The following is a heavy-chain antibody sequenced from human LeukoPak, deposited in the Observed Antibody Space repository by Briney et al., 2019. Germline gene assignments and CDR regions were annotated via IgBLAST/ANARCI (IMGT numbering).Heavy chain of an antibody. V-gene: IGHV3-53*01. D-gene: IGHD3-10*02. CDR1: GFTVSSNY. CDR2: IQSDGSA. CDR3: AELGITMIGGV. Sequence: PGGSLTLSCAASGFTVSSNYMSWVRQAPGKGLEWVSVIQSDGSAYYADFVKGRFTISRDNSKNTLFLQMNSLRAEDTAVYYCAELGITMIGGVWGKGTTVTISS. J-gene: IGHJ6*04.